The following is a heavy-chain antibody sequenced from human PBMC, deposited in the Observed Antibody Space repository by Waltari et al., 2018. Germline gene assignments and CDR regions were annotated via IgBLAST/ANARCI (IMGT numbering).Heavy chain of an antibody. CDR3: VRSATTVVSPDY. V-gene: IGHV1-46*01. CDR2: INPSGGST. J-gene: IGHJ4*02. D-gene: IGHD4-17*01. CDR1: GYTLRNFY. Sequence: QVQLVQSGAEVKQPGASVKVSCKASGYTLRNFYMHWVRQAPGQGLEWMGIINPSGGSTSYAQKFQGRVTMTRDTSTSTVYMELSSLRSEDTAVYYCVRSATTVVSPDYWGQGTLVTVSS.